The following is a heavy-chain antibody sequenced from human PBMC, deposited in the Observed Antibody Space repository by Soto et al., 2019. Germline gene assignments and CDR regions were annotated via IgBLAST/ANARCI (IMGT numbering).Heavy chain of an antibody. CDR2: IVVGSGDT. Sequence: GASVKVSCKTSGFTFSRSAVQWVRQARGQSLEWIGWIVVGSGDTDYLYKFRDRVTMTRDMSTSTVYMELRSLTSEDTAVYYCAAGVPYQIGAGSYYFDFWGQGTLVTVSS. CDR1: GFTFSRSA. V-gene: IGHV1-58*01. D-gene: IGHD3-10*01. J-gene: IGHJ4*02. CDR3: AAGVPYQIGAGSYYFDF.